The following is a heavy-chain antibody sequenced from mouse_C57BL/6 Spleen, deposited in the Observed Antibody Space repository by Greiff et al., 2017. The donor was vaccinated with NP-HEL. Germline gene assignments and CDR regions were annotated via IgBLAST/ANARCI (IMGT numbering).Heavy chain of an antibody. J-gene: IGHJ1*03. CDR3: AREGNEYWYFDV. Sequence: EVQLQQSGPELVKPGASVKISCKASGYTFTDYYMNWVKQSHGKSLEWIGDINPNNGGTSYNQKFKGKATLTVDKSSSTAYMELRSLTSEDSAVYYCAREGNEYWYFDVWGTGTTVTVSS. V-gene: IGHV1-26*01. CDR1: GYTFTDYY. CDR2: INPNNGGT.